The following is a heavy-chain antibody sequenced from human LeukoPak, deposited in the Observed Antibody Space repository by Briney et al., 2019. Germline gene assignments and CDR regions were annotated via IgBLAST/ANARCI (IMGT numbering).Heavy chain of an antibody. V-gene: IGHV3-23*01. D-gene: IGHD5-24*01. CDR1: VFTFSSYA. CDR3: AKGGGATTYNFDY. J-gene: IGHJ4*02. CDR2: FSGSGGGT. Sequence: PGGSLRLSCAASVFTFSSYAMTWVRQAPGKGLEWVSTFSGSGGGTSYADSVKGRFTISRDNSKNTVNLQMNSLRAEDTAVYYCAKGGGATTYNFDYWGQGTLVTVSS.